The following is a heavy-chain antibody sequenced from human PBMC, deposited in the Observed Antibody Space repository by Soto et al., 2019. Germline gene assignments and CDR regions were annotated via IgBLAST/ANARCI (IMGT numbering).Heavy chain of an antibody. CDR3: ARHRIEVVWRGFDF. J-gene: IGHJ4*02. CDR2: IYHSGST. D-gene: IGHD3-10*01. V-gene: IGHV4-38-2*01. CDR1: GYSISSGYY. Sequence: SETLSLTCAVSGYSISSGYYWGWIRQPPGKGLEWIGSIYHSGSTYYNPSLKGRVVISFDTSKKQSSLQVTSVTAADTAVYFCARHRIEVVWRGFDFWGQGSPVTVSS.